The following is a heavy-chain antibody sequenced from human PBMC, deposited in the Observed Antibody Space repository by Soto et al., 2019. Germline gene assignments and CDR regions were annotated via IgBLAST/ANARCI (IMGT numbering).Heavy chain of an antibody. CDR3: ANLAKNYYHYMDV. D-gene: IGHD1-26*01. CDR2: ISTSGSST. CDR1: EFSFSDYY. J-gene: IGHJ6*03. V-gene: IGHV3-11*01. Sequence: QVQLVESGGGLVKPGGSLRLSCAASEFSFSDYYMSWIRQAPGKGLEWVSLISTSGSSTDYADSVKGRFTIARDNAKNSLSLQMNSLRAEDTAVYYCANLAKNYYHYMDVWGKGTTVTVSS.